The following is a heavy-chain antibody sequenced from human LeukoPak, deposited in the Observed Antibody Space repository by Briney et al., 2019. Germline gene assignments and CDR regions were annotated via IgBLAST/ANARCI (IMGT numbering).Heavy chain of an antibody. D-gene: IGHD3-22*01. CDR3: ARVTVARYYYDSSGYDY. CDR2: INPNSGGT. J-gene: IGHJ4*02. CDR1: GYTFTGYY. Sequence: GGSLRLSCAASGYTFTGYYMHWVRQAPGQGLEWMGWINPNSGGTNYAQKFQGRVTMTRDTSISTAYMELSRLRSDDTAVYYCARVTVARYYYDSSGYDYWGQGTLVTVSS. V-gene: IGHV1-2*02.